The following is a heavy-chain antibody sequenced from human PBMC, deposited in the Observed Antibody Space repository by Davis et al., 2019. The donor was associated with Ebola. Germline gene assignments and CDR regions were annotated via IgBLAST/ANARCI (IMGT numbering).Heavy chain of an antibody. J-gene: IGHJ4*02. CDR1: GDSVSSKSCY. D-gene: IGHD5-24*01. V-gene: IGHV4-39*07. Sequence: PSETLSLTCTVSGDSVSSKSCYWAWIRQTPGKGLEWLGSVYSSVNTYYNPSLKRRVTMSMDTSKNYVSLTLTSVTAADTAMYYCAREYVDRDGAFDYWGQGTLVAVSS. CDR3: AREYVDRDGAFDY. CDR2: VYSSVNT.